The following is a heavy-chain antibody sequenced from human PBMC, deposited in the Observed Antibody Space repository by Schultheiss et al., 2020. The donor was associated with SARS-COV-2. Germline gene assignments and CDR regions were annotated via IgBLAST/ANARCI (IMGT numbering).Heavy chain of an antibody. CDR3: AKVRGRSSSWIDY. V-gene: IGHV3-30*07. CDR2: ISYDGSNK. J-gene: IGHJ4*02. D-gene: IGHD6-13*01. CDR1: GFTFSSFA. Sequence: GGSLRLSCAASGFTFSSFAMHWVRQAPGKGLEWVAVISYDGSNKYYADSVKGRFTISRDNSKNTLYLQMNSLRAEDTAVYYCAKVRGRSSSWIDYWGRGTLVTVSS.